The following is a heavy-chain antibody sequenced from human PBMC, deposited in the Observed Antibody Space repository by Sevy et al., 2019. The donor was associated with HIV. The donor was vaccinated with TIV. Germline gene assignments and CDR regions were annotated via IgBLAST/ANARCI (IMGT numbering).Heavy chain of an antibody. D-gene: IGHD2-2*03. CDR3: ARGVGGYCSSTSCHVDY. Sequence: SETLSLTCAVSGGSISSNNWWNWVRQTPGKGLEWIGEIYHSGSTNRNPSLKIRVTISVDKSKNQFSLKLSSVTAADTAVYYTARGVGGYCSSTSCHVDYWGQGTLVTVSS. J-gene: IGHJ4*02. CDR1: GGSISSNNW. V-gene: IGHV4-4*02. CDR2: IYHSGST.